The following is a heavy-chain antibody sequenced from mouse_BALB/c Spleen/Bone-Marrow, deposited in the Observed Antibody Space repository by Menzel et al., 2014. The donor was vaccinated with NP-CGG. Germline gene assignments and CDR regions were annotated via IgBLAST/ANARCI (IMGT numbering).Heavy chain of an antibody. CDR3: APYDGYYNWYFDV. CDR1: GYTSTSYT. J-gene: IGHJ1*01. Sequence: VQRVESGAELARPGASVKMSCKASGYTSTSYTMHWIKQRPGQGLEWIGYIDPSSGYSNYNQKFKDKATLTADISSSTAYMQLSSLTSEDSAVYYCAPYDGYYNWYFDVWGAGTTVTVSS. V-gene: IGHV1-4*01. CDR2: IDPSSGYS. D-gene: IGHD2-3*01.